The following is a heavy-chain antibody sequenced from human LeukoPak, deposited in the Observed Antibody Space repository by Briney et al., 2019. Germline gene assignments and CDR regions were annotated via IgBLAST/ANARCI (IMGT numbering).Heavy chain of an antibody. J-gene: IGHJ4*02. CDR3: ARIARLVSSGWYEDY. V-gene: IGHV3-21*01. D-gene: IGHD6-19*01. CDR1: EFTFSHYT. Sequence: GGSLRLSCAASEFTFSHYTMNWVRQAPGKGLEWVSSISSRNSYIYYADSVKGRFTISRDNAKNSLYLQMNSLRAEDTAVYFCARIARLVSSGWYEDYWGQGTLVTVSS. CDR2: ISSRNSYI.